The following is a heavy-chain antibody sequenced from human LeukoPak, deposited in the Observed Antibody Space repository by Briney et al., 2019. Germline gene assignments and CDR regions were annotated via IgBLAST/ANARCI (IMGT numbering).Heavy chain of an antibody. D-gene: IGHD2-21*01. V-gene: IGHV4-59*01. J-gene: IGHJ4*02. CDR2: ISYSGGT. CDR3: AREYSSFDY. Sequence: SETLFLTCTVSGGSISDYYWHWIRQPPRKGLEWIGFISYSGGTDYNPSLQSRVTISIDPSKNQFSLKLSSVTAADTAIYYCAREYSSFDYWGQGTLVTVSS. CDR1: GGSISDYY.